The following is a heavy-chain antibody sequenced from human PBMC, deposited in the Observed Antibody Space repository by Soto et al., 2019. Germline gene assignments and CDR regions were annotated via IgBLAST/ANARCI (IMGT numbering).Heavy chain of an antibody. CDR1: GASIGSYY. V-gene: IGHV4-4*07. CDR3: ARARAYVDISMGKWFDP. J-gene: IGHJ5*02. Sequence: SETLSLTCTVSGASIGSYYWSWIRQPAGKGLEWIGRIYTNGRTNYNPSLESRVTMSVDTSKNQVSLKLSSVTAADTAVYYCARARAYVDISMGKWFDPWGQGTLVTVSS. D-gene: IGHD3-10*01. CDR2: IYTNGRT.